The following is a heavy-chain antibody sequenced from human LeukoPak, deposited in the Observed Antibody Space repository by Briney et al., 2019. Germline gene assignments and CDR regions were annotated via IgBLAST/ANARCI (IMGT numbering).Heavy chain of an antibody. V-gene: IGHV6-1*01. CDR3: SRDPYGE. CDR2: TYYRSKWYH. D-gene: IGHD3-10*01. Sequence: SQTLSLTCVISGDSVSSNSAAWDWIRQSPSSGLESLGRTYYRSKWYHHYAVSVQSRITINPHTSRNQFSLELNSVTPEDTAVYYCSRDPYGEWGQGTLVTVSS. J-gene: IGHJ4*02. CDR1: GDSVSSNSAA.